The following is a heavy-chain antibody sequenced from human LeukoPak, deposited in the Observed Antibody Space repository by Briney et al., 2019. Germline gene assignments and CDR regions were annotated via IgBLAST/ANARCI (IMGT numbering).Heavy chain of an antibody. CDR3: AKDVVVHGAYFDY. D-gene: IGHD2-21*01. CDR2: ISGSGGST. Sequence: SGGSLRLSCAASGFTFSSYAMSWVRQAPGKGLEWVSAISGSGGSTYYADSVKGRFTIFRDNSKNTLYLQMNSLRGEDTAVYYCAKDVVVHGAYFDYWGQGTLVTVSS. CDR1: GFTFSSYA. V-gene: IGHV3-23*01. J-gene: IGHJ4*02.